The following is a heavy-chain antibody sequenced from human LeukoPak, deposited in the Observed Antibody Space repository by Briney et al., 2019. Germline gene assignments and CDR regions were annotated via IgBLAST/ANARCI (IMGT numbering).Heavy chain of an antibody. CDR3: ASDFDRRIAAAGTDY. Sequence: GGSLRLSCAASGFTFSSYGMHWVRQAPGKGLEWVAVIWYDGSNKYYADSVKGRFTISRDNSKNTLYLQMNSLRAEDTAVYYCASDFDRRIAAAGTDYWGQGTLVTVSS. D-gene: IGHD6-13*01. V-gene: IGHV3-33*01. CDR2: IWYDGSNK. J-gene: IGHJ4*02. CDR1: GFTFSSYG.